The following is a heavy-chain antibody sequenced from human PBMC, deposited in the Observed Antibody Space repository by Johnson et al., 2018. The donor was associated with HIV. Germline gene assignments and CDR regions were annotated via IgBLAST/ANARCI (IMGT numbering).Heavy chain of an antibody. J-gene: IGHJ3*02. V-gene: IGHV3-66*01. D-gene: IGHD3-10*01. CDR2: IYSGGTT. Sequence: VQLVESGGGLVQPGGSLRLSCAASGFTVGSNYMNWVRQAPGKGLEWVSVIYSGGTTYYADSVKGRFIISRDSSKNTLYLHMDRLRAEDTAQYYCARDRTYSFDIWGQGTMVTVSS. CDR1: GFTVGSNY. CDR3: ARDRTYSFDI.